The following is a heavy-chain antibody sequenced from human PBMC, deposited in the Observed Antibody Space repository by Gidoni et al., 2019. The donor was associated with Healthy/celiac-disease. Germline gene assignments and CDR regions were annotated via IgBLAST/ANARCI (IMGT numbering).Heavy chain of an antibody. V-gene: IGHV3-48*02. CDR2: ISSSSSTI. D-gene: IGHD2-15*01. Sequence: EVQLVESGGGLVQPGGSLRLSCAASGFTFSSYSMNWVRQAPGKGLEWVSYISSSSSTIYYADSVKGRFTISRDNAKNSLYLQMNSLRDEDTAVYYCARWWAGYCSGGSCYDGDYFDYWGQGTLVTVSS. J-gene: IGHJ4*02. CDR3: ARWWAGYCSGGSCYDGDYFDY. CDR1: GFTFSSYS.